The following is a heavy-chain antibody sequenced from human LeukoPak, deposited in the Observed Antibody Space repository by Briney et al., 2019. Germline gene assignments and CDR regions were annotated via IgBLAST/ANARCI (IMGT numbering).Heavy chain of an antibody. D-gene: IGHD2-2*01. V-gene: IGHV3-30*02. J-gene: IGHJ4*02. Sequence: GGSLRLSCAASGFTFSSYGMHWVRQAPGKGLEWVAFIRYDGSNKYYADSVKGRFTISRDNSKNTLYLQMNSLRAEDTAVYYCAKDLIAVVPAATGMDYWGQGTLVTVSS. CDR3: AKDLIAVVPAATGMDY. CDR2: IRYDGSNK. CDR1: GFTFSSYG.